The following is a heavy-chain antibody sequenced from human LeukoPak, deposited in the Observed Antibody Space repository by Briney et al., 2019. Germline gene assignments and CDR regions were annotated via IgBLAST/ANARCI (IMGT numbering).Heavy chain of an antibody. CDR3: ARDQGLLVVAGRFGY. J-gene: IGHJ4*02. CDR2: ISASGGNT. Sequence: GGSLRLSCAASEFTFSSYAMQWVRQAPGKGLEWVSGISASGGNTWYADSVKGRFTISRDNAKNSLYLQMNSLRAEDTAVYYCARDQGLLVVAGRFGYWGQGTLVTVSS. D-gene: IGHD6-19*01. V-gene: IGHV3-23*01. CDR1: EFTFSSYA.